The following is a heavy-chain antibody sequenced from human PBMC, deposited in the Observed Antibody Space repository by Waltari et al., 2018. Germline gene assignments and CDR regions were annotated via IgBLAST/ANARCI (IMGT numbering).Heavy chain of an antibody. CDR2: IYHSGST. V-gene: IGHV4-38-2*01. Sequence: QVQLQESGPGLVKPSETLSLTCAVSGYSISSGYYWGWIRQPTGKGLEWIGSIYHSGSTYYNPSINSRVTISVDTSKKQCALKLSYVTAADTAVYYCASGITIFGVVIPRCPDSAFDIWGQGTMVTVSS. CDR3: ASGITIFGVVIPRCPDSAFDI. D-gene: IGHD3-3*01. CDR1: GYSISSGYY. J-gene: IGHJ3*02.